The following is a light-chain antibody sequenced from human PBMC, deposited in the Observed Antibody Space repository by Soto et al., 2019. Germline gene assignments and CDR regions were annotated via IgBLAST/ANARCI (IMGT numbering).Light chain of an antibody. CDR2: GAS. CDR1: QSVDIN. J-gene: IGKJ5*01. CDR3: QQHNNWPT. V-gene: IGKV3-11*01. Sequence: EIVLTQSPDTLSLSPGERVTLSCRASQSVDINLAWYQQKPGQAPSLLIYGASKRATGIPARFSGSGSGTDFTLTISSLEPEDFAVYFCQQHNNWPTFGQGTDWRL.